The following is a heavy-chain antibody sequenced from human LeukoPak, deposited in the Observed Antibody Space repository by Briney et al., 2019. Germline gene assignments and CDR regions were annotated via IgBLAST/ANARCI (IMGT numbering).Heavy chain of an antibody. V-gene: IGHV1-24*01. J-gene: IGHJ6*02. CDR2: FDPEDGET. D-gene: IGHD3-10*01. CDR3: ATFLTRFTMVRGVLSPPRYYGMAV. Sequence: ASVKVSCKVSGYTLTELSMHWVRQAPGKGLEWMGGFDPEDGETIYAQKFQGRVTMTEDTSTDTAYMELSSLIYEDTAVYYCATFLTRFTMVRGVLSPPRYYGMAVGGQGPTVPV. CDR1: GYTLTELS.